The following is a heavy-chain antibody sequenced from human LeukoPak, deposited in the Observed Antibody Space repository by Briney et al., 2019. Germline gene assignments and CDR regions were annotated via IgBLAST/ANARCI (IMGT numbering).Heavy chain of an antibody. CDR3: ARGPWEQQLVHYYYGMDV. D-gene: IGHD6-13*01. CDR2: INTNTGNP. Sequence: ASVKVSCKASGYTFTSYAMNWVRQAPGQGLEWMGWINTNTGNPTYAQGFTGRFVFSLDTSVSTAYLQISSLKAEDTAVYYCARGPWEQQLVHYYYGMDVWGQGTTVTVSS. J-gene: IGHJ6*02. V-gene: IGHV7-4-1*02. CDR1: GYTFTSYA.